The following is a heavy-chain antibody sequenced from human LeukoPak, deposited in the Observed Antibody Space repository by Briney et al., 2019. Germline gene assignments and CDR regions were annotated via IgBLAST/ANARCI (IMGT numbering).Heavy chain of an antibody. CDR3: ARGVAAAGTPNFDY. V-gene: IGHV4-59*01. CDR1: GGSLSSYF. CDR2: IGYSGST. J-gene: IGHJ4*02. D-gene: IGHD6-13*01. Sequence: SETLSLTCTVSGGSLSSYFWSWIRQPPGKGLEWIGYIGYSGSTSYNPSLKSRVTLSVDSSKNQFSLKLSSVTAADTAVYYCARGVAAAGTPNFDYWGQGTLVTVSS.